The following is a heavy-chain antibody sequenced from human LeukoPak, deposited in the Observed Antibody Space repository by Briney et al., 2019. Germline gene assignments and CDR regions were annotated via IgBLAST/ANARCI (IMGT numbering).Heavy chain of an antibody. J-gene: IGHJ6*02. CDR1: GGTFSSYA. CDR2: IIPIFGTA. V-gene: IGHV1-69*13. Sequence: ASVKVSCKASGGTFSSYAISWVRQAPGQGLEWMGGIIPIFGTANYAQKFQGRVTITADESTSTAYMELSSLRSEDTAVYYCARLDTRITMVRGAKGYGMDVWGQGTTVTVSS. D-gene: IGHD3-10*01. CDR3: ARLDTRITMVRGAKGYGMDV.